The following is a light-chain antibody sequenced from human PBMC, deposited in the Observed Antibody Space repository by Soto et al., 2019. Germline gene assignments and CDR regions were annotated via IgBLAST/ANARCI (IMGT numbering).Light chain of an antibody. J-gene: IGKJ4*01. Sequence: EIVLTQSPGILSLSPGEGATLSCRASQSVSTNLVWYQQKLGQSPRLLIYDASTRPTGIPARFGGMGSGTQFTLTITSLQSEDSAVYYCQQYHKWPPLTFGGGTKVDIK. CDR1: QSVSTN. CDR2: DAS. V-gene: IGKV3-15*01. CDR3: QQYHKWPPLT.